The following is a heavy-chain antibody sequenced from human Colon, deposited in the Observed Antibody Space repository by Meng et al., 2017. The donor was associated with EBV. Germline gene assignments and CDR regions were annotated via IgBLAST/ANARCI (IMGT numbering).Heavy chain of an antibody. D-gene: IGHD3-10*01. CDR2: IDHRGNT. J-gene: IGHJ5*02. CDR3: ARRGPSGNFSP. V-gene: IGHV4-34*01. Sequence: QVQLQPWGAGLLKPSETLSRSCAVYGGSFRDYNWTWIRHPPGKGLEWIGEIDHRGNTKYNPSLKSRVTISLDTSKKQFSLKVSSVTAADSAVYYCARRGPSGNFSPWSQGALVTVSS. CDR1: GGSFRDYN.